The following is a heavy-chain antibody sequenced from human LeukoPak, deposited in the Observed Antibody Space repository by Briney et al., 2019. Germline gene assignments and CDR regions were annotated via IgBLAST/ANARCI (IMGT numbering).Heavy chain of an antibody. CDR3: ARGEMVYAIRY. D-gene: IGHD2-8*01. CDR1: GGSISSGDYY. CDR2: IYYSGST. V-gene: IGHV4-61*08. J-gene: IGHJ4*02. Sequence: PSQTLSLTCTVSGGSISSGDYYWSWIRQHPGKGLEWIGYIYYSGSTNYNPSLKSRVTISVDTSKNQFSLKLSSVTAADTAVYYCARGEMVYAIRYWGQGTLVTVSS.